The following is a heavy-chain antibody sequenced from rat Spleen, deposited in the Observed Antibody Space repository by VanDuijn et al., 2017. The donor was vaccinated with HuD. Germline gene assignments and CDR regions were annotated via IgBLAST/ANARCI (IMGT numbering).Heavy chain of an antibody. Sequence: QVQLKESGPGLVQPSQTLSLTCTVSGFSLSSHGVIWVRQPPGKGLEWMGIIWTGGSTDYNSALTSRLSITRDTSKSQVFLKMNSLQTEDIATYYCARSFYGYNYDHFDYWGQGVMVTVSS. V-gene: IGHV2-30*01. J-gene: IGHJ2*01. D-gene: IGHD1-9*01. CDR1: GFSLSSHG. CDR2: IWTGGST. CDR3: ARSFYGYNYDHFDY.